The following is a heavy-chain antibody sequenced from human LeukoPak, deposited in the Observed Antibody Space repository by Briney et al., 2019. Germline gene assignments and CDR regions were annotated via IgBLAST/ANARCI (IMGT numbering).Heavy chain of an antibody. CDR3: AKGRAGGWNGGDR. CDR1: GFTFSSCA. Sequence: GGSLRLSCVVSGFTFSSCAMTWVRQAPGKGLEWVSAICGGGGGTTYYAESVKGRFTISGDNSKNTVYLQMHSLRAEDTAIYFCAKGRAGGWNGGDRWGQGTLVTVSS. J-gene: IGHJ5*02. CDR2: ICGGGGGTT. V-gene: IGHV3-23*01. D-gene: IGHD1-1*01.